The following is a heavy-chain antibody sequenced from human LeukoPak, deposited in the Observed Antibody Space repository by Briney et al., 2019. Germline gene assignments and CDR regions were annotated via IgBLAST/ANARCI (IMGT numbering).Heavy chain of an antibody. Sequence: GGSLRLSCAASGFTFSSYGMHWVRQAPGKGLEWVGVISYDGSNKYYADSVKGRFTISRDNSKNTLYLQMNSLRAEDTAVYYCAKAAANQGDAFDIWGQGTMVTVSS. J-gene: IGHJ3*02. CDR1: GFTFSSYG. CDR3: AKAAANQGDAFDI. V-gene: IGHV3-30*18. D-gene: IGHD2-2*01. CDR2: ISYDGSNK.